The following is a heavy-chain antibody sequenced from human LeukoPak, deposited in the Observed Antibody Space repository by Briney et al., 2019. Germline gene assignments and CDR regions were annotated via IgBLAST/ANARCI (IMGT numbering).Heavy chain of an antibody. CDR1: GFNFSYYV. CDR2: ISYDGGNK. J-gene: IGHJ4*02. V-gene: IGHV3-30*18. D-gene: IGHD2-2*01. CDR3: AKDCSSTSCA. Sequence: GRPLRIYCGASGFNFSYYVIHLFRPAPPKVPQWVAVISYDGGNKYYADSVKGRFTISRDNSKNTLYLQMNSLRAEDTAVYYCAKDCSSTSCAWGQGTLVTVSS.